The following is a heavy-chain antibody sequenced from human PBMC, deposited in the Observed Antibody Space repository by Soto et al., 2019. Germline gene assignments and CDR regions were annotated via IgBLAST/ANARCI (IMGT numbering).Heavy chain of an antibody. CDR2: ISGSGGST. Sequence: GSLRGSCAASVFTGISYAISWVPQAPGKGLEGVSAISGSGGSTYYADSVKGRFTISRDNSKNTLYLQMNSLRAEDTAVYYCAKDRTWWWSSSDYWGQGTLFTVSS. V-gene: IGHV3-23*01. CDR3: AKDRTWWWSSSDY. CDR1: VFTGISYA. J-gene: IGHJ4*02. D-gene: IGHD2-15*01.